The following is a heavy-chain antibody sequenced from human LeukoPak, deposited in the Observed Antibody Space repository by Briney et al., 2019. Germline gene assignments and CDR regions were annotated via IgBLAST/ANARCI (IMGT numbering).Heavy chain of an antibody. D-gene: IGHD2-21*02. CDR1: GGSISNYY. V-gene: IGHV4-59*08. CDR3: ARRVAYCGGDCYLNWFDP. Sequence: PSETLSLTCTVSGGSISNYYWSWIRQPPGKGLEWIGYIYYSGSTNYNPSLKSRVTISVDTSKNQFSLKLSSVTAADTAVYYCARRVAYCGGDCYLNWFDPWGQGTLVTVSS. CDR2: IYYSGST. J-gene: IGHJ5*02.